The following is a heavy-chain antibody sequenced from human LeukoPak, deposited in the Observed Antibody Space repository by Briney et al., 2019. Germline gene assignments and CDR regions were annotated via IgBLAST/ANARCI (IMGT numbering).Heavy chain of an antibody. J-gene: IGHJ4*02. D-gene: IGHD4/OR15-4a*01. CDR2: IKQDGSEK. CDR1: GFTFRSYW. Sequence: PGGSLRLSCAASGFTFRSYWMSWVRQAPGKGLEWVANIKQDGSEKYYVDSVKGRFTISRDNAKNSLYLQMNSLRAEDTAVYYCARGRARDYWGQGTLVTVSS. V-gene: IGHV3-7*01. CDR3: ARGRARDY.